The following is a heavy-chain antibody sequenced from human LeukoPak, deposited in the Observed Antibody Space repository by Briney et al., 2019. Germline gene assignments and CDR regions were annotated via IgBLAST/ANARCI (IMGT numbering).Heavy chain of an antibody. CDR2: IGTDGDT. Sequence: PGGSLRLSCAASGLTFSSYDMHWVRQATGKGLEWVSAIGTDGDTFYPGSVKGRFTISRDNAENSLYLQMNSLRAEDTAVYYCAREGRVRYYGSGSYGPYDYWGQGTLVTVSS. V-gene: IGHV3-13*01. CDR3: AREGRVRYYGSGSYGPYDY. D-gene: IGHD3-10*01. J-gene: IGHJ4*02. CDR1: GLTFSSYD.